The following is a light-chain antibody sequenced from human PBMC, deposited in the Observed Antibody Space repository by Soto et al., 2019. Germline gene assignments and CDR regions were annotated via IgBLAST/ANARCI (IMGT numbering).Light chain of an antibody. CDR2: GAS. Sequence: DIVLTQSPATLSLSPGERATLSCSSSQSVSNNYLAWYQQKPGQAPRLLIYGASNRATGIPDRFSGSGSGTDFTLTISRLEPEDFAVYYCQHYGNTPPSVTFGPGTKVDIK. V-gene: IGKV3-20*01. CDR1: QSVSNNY. CDR3: QHYGNTPPSVT. J-gene: IGKJ3*01.